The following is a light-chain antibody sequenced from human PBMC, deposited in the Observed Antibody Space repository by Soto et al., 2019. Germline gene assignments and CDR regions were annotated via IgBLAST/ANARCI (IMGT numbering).Light chain of an antibody. CDR2: GSS. V-gene: IGKV3-20*01. CDR3: QHFVNSRTWT. CDR1: HSVSSTY. J-gene: IGKJ1*01. Sequence: EIVFTQSPCTLSLSPGERATLSCRAIHSVSSTYLIWYQQKPGQAPRLFIYGSSSRATVVPDRFSGGGSGTDFTLTISRLEPEDFAVYYCQHFVNSRTWTFGQGTKVDI.